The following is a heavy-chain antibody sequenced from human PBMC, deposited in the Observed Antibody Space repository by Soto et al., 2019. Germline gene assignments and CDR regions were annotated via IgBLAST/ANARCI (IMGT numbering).Heavy chain of an antibody. V-gene: IGHV4-39*01. CDR3: ARHLKAGAAAMAF. J-gene: IGHJ4*02. CDR2: IHYSGTT. CDR1: GDSISDTIYY. D-gene: IGHD6-19*01. Sequence: SETLSLTCRVSGDSISDTIYYWGWVRQSPGKGLEWIGSIHYSGTTQFHPSLKTRVTISVDTSKNDFYLRLRSVTAADTAIYFCARHLKAGAAAMAFWGQGIPVTVSS.